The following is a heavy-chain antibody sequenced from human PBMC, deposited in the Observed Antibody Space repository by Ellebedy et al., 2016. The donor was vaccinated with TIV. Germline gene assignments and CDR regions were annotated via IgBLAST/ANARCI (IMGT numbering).Heavy chain of an antibody. J-gene: IGHJ4*02. CDR1: GASMSSGDYY. CDR3: ARSPVMWGEYGYFDY. Sequence: MPSETLSLTCSVSGASMSSGDYYWTWLRQSPGKGLEWIGYIHNRGRTNYDPSLRSRSSISADMSKNQFSLRLNSVTAADTALYYWARSPVMWGEYGYFDYWGPGILVTVSS. D-gene: IGHD4-17*01. V-gene: IGHV4-30-4*08. CDR2: IHNRGRT.